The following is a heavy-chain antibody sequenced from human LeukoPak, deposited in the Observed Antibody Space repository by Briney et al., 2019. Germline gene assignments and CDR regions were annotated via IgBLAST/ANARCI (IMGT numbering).Heavy chain of an antibody. Sequence: PGGSLRLSCSASGFNFRNYAMTWVRQAPGMGLEWVSSITATGNTGRTFYAASVKGRFTISRDNSRNILSLQMNSLRVADTAVYYCAKEIFGMEGTGWSDSWGQGTLVIVSS. V-gene: IGHV3-23*01. D-gene: IGHD2-15*01. CDR3: AKEIFGMEGTGWSDS. CDR1: GFNFRNYA. CDR2: ITATGNTGRT. J-gene: IGHJ5*01.